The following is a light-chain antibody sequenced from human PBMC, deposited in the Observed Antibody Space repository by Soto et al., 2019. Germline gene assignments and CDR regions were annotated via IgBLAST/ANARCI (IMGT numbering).Light chain of an antibody. J-gene: IGKJ2*01. V-gene: IGKV3-20*01. CDR1: QSVSSIY. CDR3: QQYGSSPMYT. CDR2: GAS. Sequence: EIVLTQSPGTLSLSPGERATLSCRASQSVSSIYLAWYQQKPGQAPRLLIYGASSRATGIPDRFSGSGSGTDFTLTISRLEPDDFAVYYCQQYGSSPMYTFGQGTKLEIK.